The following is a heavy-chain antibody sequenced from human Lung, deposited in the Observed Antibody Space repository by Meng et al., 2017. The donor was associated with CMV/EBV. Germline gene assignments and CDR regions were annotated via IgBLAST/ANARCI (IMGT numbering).Heavy chain of an antibody. CDR3: ARTQWHVGYFDN. D-gene: IGHD6-19*01. J-gene: IGHJ4*02. V-gene: IGHV4-39*07. CDR1: LGSISSGSYY. CDR2: IHYTGST. Sequence: GXXRLSCTLSLGSISSGSYYWGWLRQPPGKGLEWIGSIHYTGSTNYNPSLKTRVSISEDTSKNEFSLTLTSVTAADTAVYYCARTQWHVGYFDNWGQGTLVTVSS.